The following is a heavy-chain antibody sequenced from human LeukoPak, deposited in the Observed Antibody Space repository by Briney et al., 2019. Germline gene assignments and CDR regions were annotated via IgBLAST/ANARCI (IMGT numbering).Heavy chain of an antibody. CDR3: ARGLSGSYHYFDY. J-gene: IGHJ4*02. V-gene: IGHV3-23*01. D-gene: IGHD1-26*01. Sequence: GGSLRLSCAASGFTFRTYAMSWVRQAPGKGLEWVPGISDSGDGTYYAESVKGRFTISRDNSKNTLYLQVNSLRAEDTAVYYCARGLSGSYHYFDYWGQGTLVTVSS. CDR1: GFTFRTYA. CDR2: ISDSGDGT.